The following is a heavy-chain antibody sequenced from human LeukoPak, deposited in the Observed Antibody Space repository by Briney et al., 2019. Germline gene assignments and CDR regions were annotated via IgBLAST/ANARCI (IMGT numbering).Heavy chain of an antibody. J-gene: IGHJ4*02. D-gene: IGHD6-19*01. V-gene: IGHV4-59*12. CDR1: GGSISSYY. CDR2: IYYSGST. CDR3: ARERYGSSSGWYFDY. Sequence: PSETLSLTCTVSGGSISSYYWSWIRQPPGKGLEWIGYIYYSGSTNYNPSLKSRVTISVDTSKNQFSLKLSSVTAADTAVYYCARERYGSSSGWYFDYWGQGTLVTVSS.